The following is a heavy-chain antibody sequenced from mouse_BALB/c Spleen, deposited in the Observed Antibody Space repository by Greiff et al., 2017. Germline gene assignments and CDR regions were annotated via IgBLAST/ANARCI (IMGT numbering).Heavy chain of an antibody. D-gene: IGHD2-3*01. V-gene: IGHV5-4*02. J-gene: IGHJ4*01. CDR2: ISDGGSYT. CDR3: AEAFDGYYAMDY. CDR1: GFTFSDYY. Sequence: EVQLVESGGGLVKPGGSLKLSCTASGFTFSDYYMYWVRQTPEKRLEWVATISDGGSYTYYPDSVQGRFTISSDNAKNNLYLQMSSLKSEDTAMYSVAEAFDGYYAMDYWGQGTSVTVSS.